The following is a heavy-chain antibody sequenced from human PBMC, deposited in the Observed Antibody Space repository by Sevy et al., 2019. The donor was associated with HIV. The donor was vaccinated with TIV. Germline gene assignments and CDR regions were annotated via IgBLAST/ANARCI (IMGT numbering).Heavy chain of an antibody. CDR2: MHYSGIT. CDR1: GDSISSADYY. V-gene: IGHV4-31*03. J-gene: IGHJ5*01. D-gene: IGHD3-16*01. Sequence: SETLSLTCTVSGDSISSADYYWSWIRQHPGKGLKWIGYMHYSGITYYSPSLKSRVLMSVDRSKNQLSLELTSVTAADTAVYYCARDSSSVEVTMIKGFDPWGQGILVTVSS. CDR3: ARDSSSVEVTMIKGFDP.